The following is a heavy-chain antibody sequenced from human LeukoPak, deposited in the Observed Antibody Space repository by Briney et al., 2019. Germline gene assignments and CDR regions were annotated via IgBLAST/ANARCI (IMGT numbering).Heavy chain of an antibody. CDR3: ARGGIVVVVAATGPRGWYFDL. CDR1: GGSSSGYY. V-gene: IGHV4-34*01. CDR2: INHSGST. D-gene: IGHD2-15*01. J-gene: IGHJ2*01. Sequence: SETLSLTCAVYGGSSSGYYWSWIRQPPGKGLEWIGEINHSGSTNYNPSLKSRVTISVDTSKNQFSLKLSSVTAADTAVYYCARGGIVVVVAATGPRGWYFDLWGRGTLVTVSS.